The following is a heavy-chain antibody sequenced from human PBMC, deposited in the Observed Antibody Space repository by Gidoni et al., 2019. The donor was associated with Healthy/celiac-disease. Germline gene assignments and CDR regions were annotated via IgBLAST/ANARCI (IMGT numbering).Heavy chain of an antibody. Sequence: QVQLVETGGGLVKPGGSMRLSCAASGFPFRDYYMSWIRQAPGKGLEWVSYISSSGSTRYYADSVKGRFTISRDNAKNSLYLQMNSLRAEDTAVYYCARFPVAAADYYYYYYYMDVWGKGTTVTVSS. D-gene: IGHD6-13*01. CDR2: ISSSGSTR. CDR3: ARFPVAAADYYYYYYYMDV. J-gene: IGHJ6*03. V-gene: IGHV3-11*01. CDR1: GFPFRDYY.